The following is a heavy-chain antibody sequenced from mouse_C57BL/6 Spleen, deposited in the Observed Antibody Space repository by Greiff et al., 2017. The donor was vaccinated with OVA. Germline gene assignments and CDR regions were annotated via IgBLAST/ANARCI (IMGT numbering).Heavy chain of an antibody. CDR1: GYTFTSYW. Sequence: QVQLQQSGAELVKPGASVKMSCKASGYTFTSYWITWVKQRPGQGLEWIGDIYPGSGSTNYNEKFKSKATLTVDTSSSTAYMQLSSLTSEYSAVYYCACPYDYDPWFAYWGQGTLVTVSA. V-gene: IGHV1-55*01. D-gene: IGHD2-4*01. J-gene: IGHJ3*01. CDR2: IYPGSGST. CDR3: ACPYDYDPWFAY.